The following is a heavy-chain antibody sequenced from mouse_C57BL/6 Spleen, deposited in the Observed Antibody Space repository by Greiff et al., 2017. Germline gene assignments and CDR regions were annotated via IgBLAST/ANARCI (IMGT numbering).Heavy chain of an antibody. J-gene: IGHJ4*01. V-gene: IGHV14-1*01. CDR2: LDPEDGDT. CDR1: GFNIKDYY. D-gene: IGHD2-5*01. Sequence: VQLQQSGAELVRPGASVKLSCTASGFNIKDYYMHWVKQRPEQGLEWIGRLDPEDGDTEYAPKFQGKATMTADTSSNTAYLQLSSLTSEDTAVYYCTTSYCSNYVDHWGQGTSVTVSA. CDR3: TTSYCSNYVDH.